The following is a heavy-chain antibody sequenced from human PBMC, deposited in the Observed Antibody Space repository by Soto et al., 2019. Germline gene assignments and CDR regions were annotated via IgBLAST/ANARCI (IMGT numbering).Heavy chain of an antibody. CDR2: TRNKANSHTT. Sequence: EVQLVESGGTLVQPGGSLRLSCAASGFTLSDHYMDWVRQAPGKGLEWVGRTRNKANSHTTEYAASVKGRFTISRDDSKNSLYLQMNSLKIEDTAVYYCARATTVTDYWGQGTLVTVSS. D-gene: IGHD4-17*01. J-gene: IGHJ4*02. CDR1: GFTLSDHY. V-gene: IGHV3-72*01. CDR3: ARATTVTDY.